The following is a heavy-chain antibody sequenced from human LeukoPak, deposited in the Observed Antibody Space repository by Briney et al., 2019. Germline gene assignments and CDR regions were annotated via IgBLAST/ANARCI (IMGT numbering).Heavy chain of an antibody. CDR1: GYTFTSYG. Sequence: ASVKVSCKASGYTFTSYGISWVRQAPGQGLEWMGWISAYNGNTNYAQKLQGRVTMTTDTSTSTAYMELRSLRSDDTAVYYCARDTYYDISTGYYYYYGMDVWGQGTTVTVSS. CDR2: ISAYNGNT. CDR3: ARDTYYDISTGYYYYYGMDV. J-gene: IGHJ6*02. D-gene: IGHD3-9*01. V-gene: IGHV1-18*01.